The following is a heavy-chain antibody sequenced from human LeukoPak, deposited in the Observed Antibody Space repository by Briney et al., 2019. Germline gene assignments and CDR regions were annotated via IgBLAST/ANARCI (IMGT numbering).Heavy chain of an antibody. Sequence: GGSLRLSCAASGFTFSSYEMNWVRQAPGKGLEWVSYISSSGSTIYYADSVKGRFTFSRDNAKNSLYLQMNSLRAEDTAVYYCARDIRGYRIFNWFDPWGQGTLVTVSS. J-gene: IGHJ5*02. CDR3: ARDIRGYRIFNWFDP. CDR1: GFTFSSYE. V-gene: IGHV3-48*03. CDR2: ISSSGSTI. D-gene: IGHD5-18*01.